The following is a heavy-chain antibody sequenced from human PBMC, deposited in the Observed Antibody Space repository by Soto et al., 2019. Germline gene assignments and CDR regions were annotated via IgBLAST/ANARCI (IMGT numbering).Heavy chain of an antibody. CDR1: GGSISSYY. D-gene: IGHD3-10*01. CDR3: ARSEGYGSGSSYWYFDL. V-gene: IGHV4-59*01. CDR2: MYYSGST. J-gene: IGHJ2*01. Sequence: QVQLQESGPGLVKPSETLSLTCTVSGGSISSYYWCWIRQPPGTGLEWIGYMYYSGSTNYNSSLKSRVTISVDTSKNQFSLKLSSVTAADTAVYYCARSEGYGSGSSYWYFDLWGRGTLVTVSS.